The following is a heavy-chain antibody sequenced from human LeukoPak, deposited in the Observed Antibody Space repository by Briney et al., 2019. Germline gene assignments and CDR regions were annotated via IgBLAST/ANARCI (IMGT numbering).Heavy chain of an antibody. Sequence: GGSLRLSCAASGFTFSSYAMSWVRQAPGKGLEWVSAISGSGGSTYYADSVKGRFTISRDNSKNTLYMQMNNLRAEDTAVYYCAKVFMPGISIAGAKYYFDWWGQGTLVTVSS. D-gene: IGHD1-26*01. CDR1: GFTFSSYA. V-gene: IGHV3-23*01. J-gene: IGHJ4*02. CDR3: AKVFMPGISIAGAKYYFDW. CDR2: ISGSGGST.